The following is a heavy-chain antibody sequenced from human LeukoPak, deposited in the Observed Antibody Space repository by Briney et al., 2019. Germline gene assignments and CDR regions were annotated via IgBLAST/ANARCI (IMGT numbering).Heavy chain of an antibody. J-gene: IGHJ4*02. Sequence: SSETLSLTCTVSGGSISSSSYYWGWIRQPPGKGLEWIGSIYYSGSTYYNPSLKSRVTISVDTSKNQFSLKLSSVTAADTAVYYCARAFNWGSYDFDYWGQGTLVTVSS. CDR2: IYYSGST. CDR3: ARAFNWGSYDFDY. V-gene: IGHV4-39*07. D-gene: IGHD7-27*01. CDR1: GGSISSSSYY.